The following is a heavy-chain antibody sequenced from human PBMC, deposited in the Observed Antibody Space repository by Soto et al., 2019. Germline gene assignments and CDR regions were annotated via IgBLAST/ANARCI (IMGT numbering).Heavy chain of an antibody. Sequence: QVQLQESGPGLVKPSETLSLTCTVSGGSISSYYWSWIRQPAGKGLEWIGRIYTSGSTNYNPSLKSRVTMSVDTSKNQFSLKLSSVTAADTAVYYCARVIWFGELSPLGAFDIWGQGTMVTVSS. D-gene: IGHD3-10*01. CDR2: IYTSGST. CDR3: ARVIWFGELSPLGAFDI. V-gene: IGHV4-4*07. J-gene: IGHJ3*02. CDR1: GGSISSYY.